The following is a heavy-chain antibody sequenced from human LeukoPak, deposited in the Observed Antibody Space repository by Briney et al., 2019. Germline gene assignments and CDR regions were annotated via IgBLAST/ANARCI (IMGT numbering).Heavy chain of an antibody. V-gene: IGHV1-2*04. Sequence: GASVKVSCKASGYTFTGYYMHWVRQAPGQGLEWMGWINPNSGGTNYAQKFQGWVTMTRDTSISTAYMELSRLRSDDTAVYYCARDNSAYFSVYNWFDPWGQGTLVTVSS. CDR3: ARDNSAYFSVYNWFDP. D-gene: IGHD3-3*01. CDR2: INPNSGGT. CDR1: GYTFTGYY. J-gene: IGHJ5*02.